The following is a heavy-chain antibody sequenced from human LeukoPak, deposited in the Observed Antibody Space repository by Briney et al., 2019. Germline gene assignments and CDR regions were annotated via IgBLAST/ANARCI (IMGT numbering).Heavy chain of an antibody. V-gene: IGHV3-30*04. Sequence: GGSLRLSCAASGFTFSSYAMHWVRQAPGKGLEWVAVISYDGSNKYYADSVKGRFTISRDNSKNTLYLQMNSLRAEDTAVYYCAREWCSSSWSCYFDYWGQGTLVTVSS. CDR3: AREWCSSSWSCYFDY. D-gene: IGHD6-13*01. CDR1: GFTFSSYA. CDR2: ISYDGSNK. J-gene: IGHJ4*02.